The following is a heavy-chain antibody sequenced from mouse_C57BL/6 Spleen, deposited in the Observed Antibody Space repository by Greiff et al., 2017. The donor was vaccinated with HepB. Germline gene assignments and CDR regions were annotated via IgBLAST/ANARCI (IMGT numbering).Heavy chain of an antibody. CDR2: ISYDGSN. D-gene: IGHD1-1*01. CDR3: ARGYYYGSSLFDY. J-gene: IGHJ2*01. V-gene: IGHV3-6*01. Sequence: VQLKESGPGLVKPSQSLSLTCSVTGYSITSGYSWNWIRQFPGNKLEWMGYISYDGSNNYNPSLKNRISITRDTSKNQFFLKLNSVTTEDTATYYCARGYYYGSSLFDYWGQGTTLTVSS. CDR1: GYSITSGYS.